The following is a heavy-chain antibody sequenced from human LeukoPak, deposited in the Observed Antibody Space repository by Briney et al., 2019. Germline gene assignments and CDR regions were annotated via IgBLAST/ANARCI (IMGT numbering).Heavy chain of an antibody. D-gene: IGHD2-15*01. CDR3: ARGKGSGGSLAYFDY. CDR2: IYRSGST. Sequence: SGTLSLTCAVSGGSISSSNWWSWVRQPPGKGLEWIGEIYRSGSTNYNPSLKSRVTISVDKSKNQFSLKLSSVTAADTAVYYCARGKGSGGSLAYFDYWGQGTLVTVSS. CDR1: GGSISSSNW. J-gene: IGHJ4*02. V-gene: IGHV4-4*02.